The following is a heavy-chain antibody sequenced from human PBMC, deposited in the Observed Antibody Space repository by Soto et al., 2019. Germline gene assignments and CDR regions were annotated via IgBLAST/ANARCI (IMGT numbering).Heavy chain of an antibody. Sequence: SVKVSCKASGFTFTSSAMQWVRQARGQRLEWIGWIVVGSGNTNYAQKFQERVTITRDMSTSTAYMELSSLRSEDTAVYYCAADYYGSGSYYGPIVFYGMDVWGQGTTVTAP. CDR1: GFTFTSSA. D-gene: IGHD3-10*01. CDR3: AADYYGSGSYYGPIVFYGMDV. J-gene: IGHJ6*02. CDR2: IVVGSGNT. V-gene: IGHV1-58*02.